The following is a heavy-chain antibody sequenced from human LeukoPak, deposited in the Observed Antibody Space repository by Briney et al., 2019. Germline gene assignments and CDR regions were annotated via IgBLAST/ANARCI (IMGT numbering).Heavy chain of an antibody. Sequence: GGSLRLSCAASGFTFSSYAMSWVRQAPGKGLEWVSAISGSGGSTYYADSVKGRFTISRDNSKNTLYLQMNSLRAEDTAVYYCAKDEGTMVRGVIMGLFDYWGQGTLVTVSS. J-gene: IGHJ4*02. V-gene: IGHV3-23*01. CDR1: GFTFSSYA. CDR3: AKDEGTMVRGVIMGLFDY. CDR2: ISGSGGST. D-gene: IGHD3-10*01.